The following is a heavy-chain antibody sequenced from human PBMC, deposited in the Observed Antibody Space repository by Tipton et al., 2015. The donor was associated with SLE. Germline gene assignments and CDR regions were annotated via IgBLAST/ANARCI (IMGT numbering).Heavy chain of an antibody. Sequence: GSLRLSCAASGFTVSSNYMSWVRQAPGKGLEWVSVIYSGGSTYYADSVKGRFTISRDNSKNTLYLQMNSLRAEDTAVYYCAKDLRFGSSSWYYFDYWGQGTLVTVSS. CDR2: IYSGGST. CDR3: AKDLRFGSSSWYYFDY. J-gene: IGHJ4*02. CDR1: GFTVSSNY. D-gene: IGHD6-13*01. V-gene: IGHV3-53*01.